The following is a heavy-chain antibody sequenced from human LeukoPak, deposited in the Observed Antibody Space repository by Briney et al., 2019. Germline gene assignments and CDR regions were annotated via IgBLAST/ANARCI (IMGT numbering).Heavy chain of an antibody. CDR2: ISSSGSTI. CDR1: GFTFSSYE. Sequence: GGSLRLSCAASGFTFSSYEMNWVRQAPGKGLEWVSYISSSGSTIYYADSVKGRFTISRDNAKNSLYLQMNSLRAEDTAVYYCARDNWQGGYYFGYWGQGTLVTVSS. CDR3: ARDNWQGGYYFGY. V-gene: IGHV3-48*03. D-gene: IGHD3-16*01. J-gene: IGHJ4*02.